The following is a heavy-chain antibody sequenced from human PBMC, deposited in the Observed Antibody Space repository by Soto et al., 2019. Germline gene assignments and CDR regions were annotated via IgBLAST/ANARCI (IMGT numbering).Heavy chain of an antibody. V-gene: IGHV5-51*01. D-gene: IGHD4-17*01. Sequence: GESLKISCKGSGYRFTSYWISWVRQMPGKGLECMGIIYPGDSVTRYSPSFQGQVTISADKSISTTYLQWSSLKASDTAMYYCARYGANNLDYWGQGTLVTVSS. CDR1: GYRFTSYW. CDR2: IYPGDSVT. CDR3: ARYGANNLDY. J-gene: IGHJ4*02.